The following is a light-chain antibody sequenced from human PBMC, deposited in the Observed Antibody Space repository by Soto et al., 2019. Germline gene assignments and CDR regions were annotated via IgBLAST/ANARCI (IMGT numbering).Light chain of an antibody. CDR3: QQYGSTPGT. V-gene: IGKV3-20*01. J-gene: IGKJ1*01. CDR1: QSVSSSY. CDR2: GAS. Sequence: EIVFTQSPGTLSLSPGERVTLSCRASQSVSSSYLDWYQQKPGQAHRLLIYGASSRATGIPDRFSGSGSGTDFTLTISRLEPEDFAVYYCQQYGSTPGTFGQGTKVDI.